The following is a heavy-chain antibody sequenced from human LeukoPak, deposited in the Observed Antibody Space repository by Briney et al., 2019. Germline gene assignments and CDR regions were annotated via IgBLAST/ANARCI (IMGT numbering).Heavy chain of an antibody. CDR1: GFTFSSYA. CDR3: AKDLMHAAADY. V-gene: IGHV3-23*01. J-gene: IGHJ4*02. CDR2: ISGGST. D-gene: IGHD6-13*01. Sequence: GGSLRLSCAASGFTFSSYAMSWVRQAPGKGLEWVSAISGGSTYYADSVKGRFTISRGNSKNTLYLQMNSLRAEDTAVYYCAKDLMHAAADYWGQGTLVTVSS.